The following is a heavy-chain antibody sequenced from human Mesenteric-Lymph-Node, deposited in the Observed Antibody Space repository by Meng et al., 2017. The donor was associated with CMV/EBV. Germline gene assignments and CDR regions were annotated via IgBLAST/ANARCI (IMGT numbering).Heavy chain of an antibody. CDR2: IYYSGST. CDR3: ARGGYCSSTSCYSGNAFDI. J-gene: IGHJ3*02. D-gene: IGHD2-2*02. V-gene: IGHV4-59*01. CDR1: GDSMRKYY. Sequence: SETLSLTCTVSGDSMRKYYWSWIRQPPGKGLEYIGYIYYSGSTNYNPSLKSRVTISVDTSKNHFSLKLSSMTAADTAVYYCARGGYCSSTSCYSGNAFDIWGQGTMVTVSS.